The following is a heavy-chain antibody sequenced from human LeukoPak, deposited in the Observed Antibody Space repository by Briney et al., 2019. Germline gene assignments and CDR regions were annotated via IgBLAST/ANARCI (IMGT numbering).Heavy chain of an antibody. D-gene: IGHD3-22*01. Sequence: TSETLSLTCTVSGGSISTYYWSWIRQPAGKGLEWIGRLYTSGSTIYNPSLRSRLTMSADTSKNQFSLKQRSVTAADTAIYYCVRDRVDSSGYYYYYGMDVWGQGTTVTVSS. CDR2: LYTSGST. V-gene: IGHV4-4*07. CDR1: GGSISTYY. CDR3: VRDRVDSSGYYYYYGMDV. J-gene: IGHJ6*02.